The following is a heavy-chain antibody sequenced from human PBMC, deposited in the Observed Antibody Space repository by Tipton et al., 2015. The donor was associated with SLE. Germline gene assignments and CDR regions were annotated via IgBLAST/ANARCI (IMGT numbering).Heavy chain of an antibody. Sequence: TLSLTCTVSGYSISSGFHWGWIRQPPGKGLEWIGSIYHTGSTNYNPSLKNRVTMSVDTSKNQFSLKLSSVTPADTAVYFCARESCNVGNCYFDYWGRGTLVTVSS. CDR2: IYHTGST. V-gene: IGHV4-38-2*02. CDR1: GYSISSGFH. J-gene: IGHJ4*02. D-gene: IGHD2-15*01. CDR3: ARESCNVGNCYFDY.